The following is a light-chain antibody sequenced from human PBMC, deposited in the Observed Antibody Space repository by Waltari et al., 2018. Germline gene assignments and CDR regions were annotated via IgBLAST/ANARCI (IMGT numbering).Light chain of an antibody. CDR1: YSDVGVYNL. Sequence: QSALTQPASVSGSPGQSITIPCTGTYSDVGVYNLLSWYQQNTGKAPKLVIYEATKRPSGISNRFSGSKSGNTASLTISGLQDEDEATYHCCSYAGSSVWIFGGGTKLTVL. CDR2: EAT. J-gene: IGLJ2*01. V-gene: IGLV2-23*01. CDR3: CSYAGSSVWI.